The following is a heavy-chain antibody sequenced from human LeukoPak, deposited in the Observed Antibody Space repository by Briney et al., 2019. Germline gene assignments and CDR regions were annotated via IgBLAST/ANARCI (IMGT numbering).Heavy chain of an antibody. CDR2: ISAYNGNT. CDR1: GYTFTSYG. CDR3: ARGGSGIVVVPAALNQNWFDP. J-gene: IGHJ5*02. Sequence: ASMKVSCKASGYTFTSYGISWVRQAPGQGLEWMGWISAYNGNTNYAQKLQGRVTMTTDTSTSTAYMELRSLRSDDTAVYYCARGGSGIVVVPAALNQNWFDPWGQGTLVTVSS. D-gene: IGHD2-2*01. V-gene: IGHV1-18*01.